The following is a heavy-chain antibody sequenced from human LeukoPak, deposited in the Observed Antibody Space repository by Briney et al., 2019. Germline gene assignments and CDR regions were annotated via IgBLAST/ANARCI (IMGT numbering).Heavy chain of an antibody. CDR3: ARDLMGIAYRGAFYY. V-gene: IGHV3-23*01. Sequence: PGGSLRLSCAASGFTFSDYGLTWVRQAPGKGLEWVSGISASGGSTYYADSVKGRFTISRDNSKNTLYLQMNSLRAEDTAVYYCARDLMGIAYRGAFYYWGQGTLVTVSS. CDR1: GFTFSDYG. D-gene: IGHD6-13*01. CDR2: ISASGGST. J-gene: IGHJ4*02.